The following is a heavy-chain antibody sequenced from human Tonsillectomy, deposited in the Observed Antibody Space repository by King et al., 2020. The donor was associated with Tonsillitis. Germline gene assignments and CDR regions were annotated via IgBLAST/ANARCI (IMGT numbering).Heavy chain of an antibody. J-gene: IGHJ4*02. CDR1: GFTFSSYY. D-gene: IGHD4/OR15-4a*01. Sequence: QLVQSGGDVVQPGRSLRLSCTASGFTFSSYYIHWVRQAPGKGLEWVAVISYDRSYKYYADSVQGRFTISRDNSKNTLYLQMNSLRAEDTAVYYCARDLDDYIMDSWGQGTLVTVSS. V-gene: IGHV3-33*05. CDR3: ARDLDDYIMDS. CDR2: ISYDRSYK.